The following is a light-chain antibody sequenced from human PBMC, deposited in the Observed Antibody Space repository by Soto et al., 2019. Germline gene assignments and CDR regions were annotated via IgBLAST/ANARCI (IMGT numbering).Light chain of an antibody. J-gene: IGKJ1*01. V-gene: IGKV3-15*01. CDR1: QSVSTN. CDR2: FAS. Sequence: NQSPSSVSASVGDRVTITCRASQSVSTNLAWYQQKPGQAPRLLMYFASTRATAVPARFTASGSGTEFTLTISSLQSDDFAGYYCQQYNNWPRTFGQGTKVDIK. CDR3: QQYNNWPRT.